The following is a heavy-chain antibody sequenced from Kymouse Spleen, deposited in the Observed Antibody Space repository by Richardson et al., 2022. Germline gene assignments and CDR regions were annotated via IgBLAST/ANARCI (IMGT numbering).Heavy chain of an antibody. CDR3: ARRGYSSGWYSFDY. J-gene: IGHJ4*02. CDR2: IWYDGSNK. D-gene: IGHD6-19*01. V-gene: IGHV3-33*01. CDR1: GFTFSSYG. Sequence: QVQLVESGGGVVQPGRSLRLSCAASGFTFSSYGMHWVRQAPGKGLEWVAVIWYDGSNKYYADSVKGRFTISRDNSKNTLYLQMNSLRAEDTAVYYCARRGYSSGWYSFDYWGQGTLVTVSS.